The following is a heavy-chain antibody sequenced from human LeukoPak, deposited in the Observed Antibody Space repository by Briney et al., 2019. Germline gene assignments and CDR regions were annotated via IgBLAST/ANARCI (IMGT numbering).Heavy chain of an antibody. CDR2: ITGSSNFM. D-gene: IGHD4-23*01. CDR3: AGDFSQSRNSDY. V-gene: IGHV3-21*01. CDR1: GFTFSTYS. J-gene: IGHJ4*02. Sequence: PGGSLRLSCAASGFTFSTYSMNWVRQAPGKGLEWVSSITGSSNFMSYADSVKGRFTISRDNARNSLYLQMNSLSAEDTAVYYCAGDFSQSRNSDYWGQGTLVTVSS.